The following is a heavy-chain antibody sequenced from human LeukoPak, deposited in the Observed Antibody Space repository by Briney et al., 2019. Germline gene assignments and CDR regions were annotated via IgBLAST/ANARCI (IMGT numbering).Heavy chain of an antibody. CDR2: INPSGGST. CDR3: ARSRSSSWSSFDY. CDR1: GDSFTSYY. Sequence: ASVKVSCKASGDSFTSYYMHWVRQAPGQGLEWMGIINPSGGSTSYAQKFQGRVTMTRDMSTSTVYMELSRLRSDDTAVYYCARSRSSSWSSFDYWGQGTLVTVSS. D-gene: IGHD6-13*01. V-gene: IGHV1-46*01. J-gene: IGHJ4*02.